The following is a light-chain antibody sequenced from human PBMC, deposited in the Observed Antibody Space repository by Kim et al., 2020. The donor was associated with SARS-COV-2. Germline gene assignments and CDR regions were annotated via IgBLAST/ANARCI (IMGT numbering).Light chain of an antibody. Sequence: RQRVTIACTGSSSKIGNKAVNWYQQLPGKAPKLLIYYDDLLPSGVSDRFSGSKSGTSASLAISGLQSEDEADYYCAAWDDSLNGPVFGGGTQLTVL. CDR3: AAWDDSLNGPV. CDR1: SSKIGNKA. V-gene: IGLV1-36*01. CDR2: YDD. J-gene: IGLJ3*02.